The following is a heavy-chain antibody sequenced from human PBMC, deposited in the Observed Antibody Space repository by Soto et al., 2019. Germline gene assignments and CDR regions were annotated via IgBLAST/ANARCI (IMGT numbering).Heavy chain of an antibody. J-gene: IGHJ6*02. CDR1: GFTYSSYW. CDR3: ARGDTMVRGVQPTNRRYYYYGMDV. Sequence: PGGSLRLSCAASGFTYSSYWMHWVRQAPGKGLVWVSRINSDGSSTSYADSVKGRFIISRDNAKNTLYLQMNSLRAEDTAVYYCARGDTMVRGVQPTNRRYYYYGMDVWGQGTTVTVS. CDR2: INSDGSST. D-gene: IGHD3-10*01. V-gene: IGHV3-74*01.